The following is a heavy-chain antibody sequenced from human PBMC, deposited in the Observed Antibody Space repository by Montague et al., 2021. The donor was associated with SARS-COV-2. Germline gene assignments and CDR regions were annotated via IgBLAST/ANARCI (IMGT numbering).Heavy chain of an antibody. CDR1: GFTFSTYY. J-gene: IGHJ6*02. Sequence: SLRLSCAASGFTFSTYYMQWVRQAPGKGLEWVAIMSYDGSSRYHVDSVKGRFTISRDNAKNSLYLQMNSLRVEDTAIYYCARDRDWDDWCGMDVWGQGTTVTVSS. D-gene: IGHD2-21*01. CDR2: MSYDGSSR. V-gene: IGHV3-30*04. CDR3: ARDRDWDDWCGMDV.